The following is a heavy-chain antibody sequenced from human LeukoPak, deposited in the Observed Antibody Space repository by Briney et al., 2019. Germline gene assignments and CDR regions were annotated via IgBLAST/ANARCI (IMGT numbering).Heavy chain of an antibody. J-gene: IGHJ5*02. D-gene: IGHD3-10*01. CDR1: GLTFSNYN. V-gene: IGHV3-21*01. CDR2: ISTSGSYI. CDR3: ATDLIHYYASGAKT. Sequence: GGSLRLPCAASGLTFSNYNMNWVRQAPGKGLEWVSSISTSGSYIYYANSMKGRFTISRDNAKNSLYLQMNSLRVEDSAVYYCATDLIHYYASGAKTWGQGTLVTVSS.